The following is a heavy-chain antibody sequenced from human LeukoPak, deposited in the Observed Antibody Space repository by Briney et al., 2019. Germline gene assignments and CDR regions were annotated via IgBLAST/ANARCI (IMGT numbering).Heavy chain of an antibody. CDR1: GFTFTNYN. CDR2: ISSSNNYI. J-gene: IGHJ4*02. CDR3: ARRSPNYYFDY. Sequence: GGSLRLSCAASGFTFTNYNMNWVRQAPGKGLEWVSSISSSNNYIYYADSVKGRFTISRDNAKNSLYLQMNGPRAEDTAVYYCARRSPNYYFDYWGQGTPVTVSS. V-gene: IGHV3-21*01.